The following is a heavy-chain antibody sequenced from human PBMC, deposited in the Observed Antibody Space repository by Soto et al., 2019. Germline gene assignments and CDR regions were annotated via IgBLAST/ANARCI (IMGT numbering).Heavy chain of an antibody. CDR2: IYYSGST. J-gene: IGHJ4*02. V-gene: IGHV4-39*01. CDR3: ARLEGLATISYYFDF. Sequence: QLQLQESGPGLVKPSEALSLTCSVSGGSISSSSYYWGWIRQPPGKGLEWIGSIYYSGSTYYNPSLKSRDTISIDKSKNQCSLKLSSLTAADTAVYYCARLEGLATISYYFDFWGQGTLVTVSS. CDR1: GGSISSSSYY. D-gene: IGHD3-9*01.